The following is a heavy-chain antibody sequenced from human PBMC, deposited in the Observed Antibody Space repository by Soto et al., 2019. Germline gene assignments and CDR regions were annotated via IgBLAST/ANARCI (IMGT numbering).Heavy chain of an antibody. CDR2: INPNSGGT. V-gene: IGHV1-2*04. CDR1: GYTFTGNY. Sequence: ASVKVSCKASGYTFTGNYMHWVRQAPGQGLEWMGWINPNSGGTNYAQKFQGWVTMTRDTSISTAYMELSRLRSDDTAVYYCARGDYDSSGYYSEPHDAFDIWGQGTMVTVSS. J-gene: IGHJ3*02. D-gene: IGHD3-22*01. CDR3: ARGDYDSSGYYSEPHDAFDI.